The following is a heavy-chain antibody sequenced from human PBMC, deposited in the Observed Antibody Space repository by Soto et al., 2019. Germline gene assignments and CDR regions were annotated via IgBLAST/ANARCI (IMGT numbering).Heavy chain of an antibody. D-gene: IGHD5-18*01. Sequence: QITLKESGPALVKPTQTLTLTCTFSGFSLTTRGVGVGWFRQPPGKALEWLALIYWDDDKWYSPSLKTRLTSTEDTSKNQVALTMTNVDPVDTATYYCAHIRRGFSYHFDYWGQGTLVTVSS. CDR1: GFSLTTRGVG. CDR2: IYWDDDK. J-gene: IGHJ4*02. V-gene: IGHV2-5*02. CDR3: AHIRRGFSYHFDY.